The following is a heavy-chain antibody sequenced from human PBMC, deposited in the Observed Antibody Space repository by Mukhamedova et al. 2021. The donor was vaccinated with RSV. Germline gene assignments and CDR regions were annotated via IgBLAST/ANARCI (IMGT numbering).Heavy chain of an antibody. V-gene: IGHV3-21*01. D-gene: IGHD3-22*01. CDR2: ISSSSSYI. Sequence: SISSSSSYIYYADSVKGRFTISRDNAKNSLYLQMNSLRAEDTAVYYCASLTYYYDSSGYFHDYWGQGTLVTVSS. CDR3: ASLTYYYDSSGYFHDY. J-gene: IGHJ4*02.